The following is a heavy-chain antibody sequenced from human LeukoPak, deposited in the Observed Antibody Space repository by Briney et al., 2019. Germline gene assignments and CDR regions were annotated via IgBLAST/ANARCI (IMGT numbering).Heavy chain of an antibody. CDR2: INHSGST. J-gene: IGHJ4*02. V-gene: IGHV4-34*01. D-gene: IGHD3-10*01. CDR1: GGSFSGYY. CDR3: ARAAWYYGSGTTRIDY. Sequence: SETLSLTCAVYGGSFSGYYWSWIRRPPGKGLEWIGEINHSGSTNYNPSLKSRVTISVDTSKNQFSLKLSSVTAADTAVYYCARAAWYYGSGTTRIDYWGQGTLVTVSS.